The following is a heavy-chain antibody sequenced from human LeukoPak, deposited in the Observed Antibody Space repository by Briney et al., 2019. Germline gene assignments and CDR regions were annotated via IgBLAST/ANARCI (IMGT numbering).Heavy chain of an antibody. V-gene: IGHV4-4*07. D-gene: IGHD2-2*01. CDR2: IYTSGGT. CDR3: ARIEPGYCSSTSCYRDWYFDL. Sequence: SETLSLTCTVSGGSISSYYWSWIRQPAGKGLEWIGRIYTSGGTNYNPSLKSRVTMSVDTSKNQFSLKLSSVTAADTAVYYCARIEPGYCSSTSCYRDWYFDLWGRGTLVTVSS. J-gene: IGHJ2*01. CDR1: GGSISSYY.